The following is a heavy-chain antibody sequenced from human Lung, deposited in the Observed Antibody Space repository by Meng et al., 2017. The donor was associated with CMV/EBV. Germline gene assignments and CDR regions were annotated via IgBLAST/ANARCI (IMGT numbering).Heavy chain of an antibody. CDR3: ATTIIDNWNDEDRFDS. CDR1: GFRFSDYY. CDR2: ISNSGNTI. D-gene: IGHD1-20*01. J-gene: IGHJ4*02. V-gene: IGHV3-11*01. Sequence: GFRFSDYYLSWIRQAPGKGLEWISHISNSGNTISYGDSVKGRFTISRDNAKNSLFLHVISLRVEDTAVYYCATTIIDNWNDEDRFDSWGQGTLVTVSS.